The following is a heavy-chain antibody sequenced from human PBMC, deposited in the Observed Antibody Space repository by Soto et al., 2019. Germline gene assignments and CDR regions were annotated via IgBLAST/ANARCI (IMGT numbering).Heavy chain of an antibody. V-gene: IGHV3-33*01. D-gene: IGHD4-4*01. Sequence: GGSLRLSSAASGFTFSSYGVHWVRQSPGKGLEWVAVIWYDGSKKYYADSVKGRFTISRDNSKNTLSLQMNSLRAEDTAVYYCARGSYSNTGGMDVWGQGTTVTVS. CDR1: GFTFSSYG. J-gene: IGHJ6*02. CDR3: ARGSYSNTGGMDV. CDR2: IWYDGSKK.